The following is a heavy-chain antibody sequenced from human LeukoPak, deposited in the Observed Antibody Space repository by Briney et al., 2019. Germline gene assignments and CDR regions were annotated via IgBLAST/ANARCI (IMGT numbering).Heavy chain of an antibody. V-gene: IGHV4-59*01. CDR1: GGSISSYY. J-gene: IGHJ6*02. CDR2: IYYSGST. CDR3: ARVSQLWLNGMDV. D-gene: IGHD5-18*01. Sequence: PSETLSLTCTVSGGSISSYYWSWIRQPPGKGLEWIGYIYYSGSTNCNPSLKSRVTISVDTSKNQFSLKLSSVTAADTAVYYCARVSQLWLNGMDVWGQGTTVTVSS.